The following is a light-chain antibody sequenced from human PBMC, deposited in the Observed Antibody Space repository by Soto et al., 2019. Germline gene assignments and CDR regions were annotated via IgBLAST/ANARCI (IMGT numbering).Light chain of an antibody. CDR3: QQYHSLPYT. V-gene: IGKV4-1*01. Sequence: DIVMTQSPDSLAVSLGERATINCKSSQSVFYSVNSKNYLGRFQQKPGQPPKLLIYWASIRESGVPDRFSGSGSGTDFTLTISSVQAEDVALYYCQQYHSLPYTFGQGSKLEIQ. CDR2: WAS. J-gene: IGKJ2*01. CDR1: QSVFYSVNSKNY.